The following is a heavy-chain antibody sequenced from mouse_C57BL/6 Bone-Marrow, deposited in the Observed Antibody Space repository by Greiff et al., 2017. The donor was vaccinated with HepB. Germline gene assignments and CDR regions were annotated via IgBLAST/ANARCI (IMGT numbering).Heavy chain of an antibody. CDR2: IYPGSGNT. V-gene: IGHV1-76*01. CDR3: AENYAMDY. J-gene: IGHJ4*01. Sequence: VQLQQSGAELVRPGASVKLSCKASGYTFTDYYINWVKQRPGQGLEWIARIYPGSGNTYYNEKFKGKATLTAEKSSSTAYMQLSSLTSEDSAVYFCAENYAMDYWGQGTSVTVSS. CDR1: GYTFTDYY.